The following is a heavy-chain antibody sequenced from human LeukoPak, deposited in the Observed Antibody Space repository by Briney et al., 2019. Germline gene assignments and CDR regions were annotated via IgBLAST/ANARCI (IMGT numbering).Heavy chain of an antibody. Sequence: PGRSLRLSCAASGFTFSSYGMHWVRQAPGKGLEWVAVISYDGSNKYYADSVKGRFTISRDNSKNTLYLQMNSLRAEDTAVYYCARGRTDYGRVYYYYYMDVWGKGTTVTVSS. V-gene: IGHV3-30*03. CDR1: GFTFSSYG. CDR2: ISYDGSNK. J-gene: IGHJ6*03. CDR3: ARGRTDYGRVYYYYYMDV. D-gene: IGHD4-17*01.